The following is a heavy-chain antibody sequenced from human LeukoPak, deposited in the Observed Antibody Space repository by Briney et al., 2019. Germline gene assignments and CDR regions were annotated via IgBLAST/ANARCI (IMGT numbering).Heavy chain of an antibody. D-gene: IGHD2-8*02. V-gene: IGHV1-46*01. CDR1: GYTLTNYY. Sequence: GASVKVSCKASGYTLTNYYMHWVRQAPGQGLEWMGLINPTGSSTNYAQKFRGRVTMTRDTSTSTVYMELSSLRSEGTAVYYCAREGSGGYFDYWGQGTLVTVSS. CDR2: INPTGSST. J-gene: IGHJ4*02. CDR3: AREGSGGYFDY.